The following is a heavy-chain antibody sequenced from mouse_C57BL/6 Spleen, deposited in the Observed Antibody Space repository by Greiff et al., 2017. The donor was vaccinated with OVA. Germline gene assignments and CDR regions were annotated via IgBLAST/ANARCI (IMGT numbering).Heavy chain of an antibody. CDR1: GFSLTSYG. J-gene: IGHJ4*01. CDR3: ARKKGYSSGVAMDY. V-gene: IGHV2-2*01. CDR2: IWSGGST. D-gene: IGHD1-1*01. Sequence: QVQLQQSGPGLVQPSQSLSITCTASGFSLTSYGVHWVRQSPGKGLEWLGVIWSGGSTDYNAAFISRLSISKDNSKSQVFYKRNSLQADDAAIYYCARKKGYSSGVAMDYWGQGTSVTVSS.